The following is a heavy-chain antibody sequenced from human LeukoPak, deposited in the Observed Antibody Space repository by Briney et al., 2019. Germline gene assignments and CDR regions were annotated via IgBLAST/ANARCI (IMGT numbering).Heavy chain of an antibody. CDR3: AKDRGYCSSTSCPHHYFDY. D-gene: IGHD2-2*01. CDR2: ISGSGGST. Sequence: LSCAASGFTFSSYAMSGIRPAPGEGLEWVSAISGSGGSTYYAASVKGRFTISRDNSKNTLYLQMNSLRAEDTAVYYCAKDRGYCSSTSCPHHYFDYRGQGTLVTASS. J-gene: IGHJ4*02. V-gene: IGHV3-23*01. CDR1: GFTFSSYA.